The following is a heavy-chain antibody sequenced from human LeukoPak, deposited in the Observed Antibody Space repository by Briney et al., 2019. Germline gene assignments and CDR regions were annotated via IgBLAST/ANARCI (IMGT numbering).Heavy chain of an antibody. CDR3: ARYIVPADAFDI. D-gene: IGHD2-2*01. CDR2: IYYSGST. V-gene: IGHV4-59*01. J-gene: IGHJ3*02. Sequence: SETLSLTCTVSGGXISSYYCSWIRQPPGKGLEWIGYIYYSGSTNYNPSLKSRVTISVDTSKNQFSLKLSSVTAADTAVYYCARYIVPADAFDIWGQGTMVTVSS. CDR1: GGXISSYY.